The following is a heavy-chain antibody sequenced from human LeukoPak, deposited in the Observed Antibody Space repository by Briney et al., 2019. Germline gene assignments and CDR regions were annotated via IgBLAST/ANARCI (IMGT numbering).Heavy chain of an antibody. CDR3: ARVQGGGFRTADY. CDR1: GFTFSSYA. V-gene: IGHV3-30*04. CDR2: ISYDGSNK. J-gene: IGHJ4*02. Sequence: GGSLRLSCAASGFTFSSYAMHWVRQAPGKGLEWVAVISYDGSNKYYADSVKGRFTISRDNSKNTLYLQMSSLRGEDTAMYYCARVQGGGFRTADYWGQGTLVTVSS. D-gene: IGHD1-14*01.